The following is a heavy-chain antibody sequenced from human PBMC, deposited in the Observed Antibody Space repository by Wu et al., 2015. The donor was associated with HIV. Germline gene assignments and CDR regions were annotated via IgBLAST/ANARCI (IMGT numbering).Heavy chain of an antibody. Sequence: QVQLVQSGAEIKKPGSSVRVSCKTSEGTFRTYAISWVRQTPGQGLEWMGGVFPVTGNTNYAQNFQGRITITVDGFTSTAYMELRSLRSDDTAVYFCARVPRSGAYYYYYMDVWGQGTTGTVSS. D-gene: IGHD2-21*01. V-gene: IGHV1-69*12. J-gene: IGHJ6*03. CDR1: EGTFRTYA. CDR2: VFPVTGNT. CDR3: ARVPRSGAYYYYYMDV.